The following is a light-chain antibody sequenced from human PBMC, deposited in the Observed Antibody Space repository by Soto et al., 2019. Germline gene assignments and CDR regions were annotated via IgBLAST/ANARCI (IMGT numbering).Light chain of an antibody. Sequence: EIVLTQSPVTPSLSPGERATLSCRASQSVSRYLGWYQQKPGQAPRLLISDASNRATGIPARFTGSGSGTDFTLTISRLEPEDFAVYYCQQCSNWPPTFGQGTRLEIK. CDR3: QQCSNWPPT. CDR1: QSVSRY. CDR2: DAS. V-gene: IGKV3-11*01. J-gene: IGKJ5*01.